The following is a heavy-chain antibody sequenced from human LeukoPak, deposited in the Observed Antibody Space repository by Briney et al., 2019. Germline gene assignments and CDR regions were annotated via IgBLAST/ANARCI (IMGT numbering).Heavy chain of an antibody. CDR1: GFTFSDHY. CDR3: VKPSGYSGYGYFFDY. V-gene: IGHV3-64D*06. Sequence: SGGSLRLSCAASGFTFSDHYMSWVRQAPGKGLEYVSAIVSNGGSTYYADSVKGRFTISRDNSKNTLYLQMSSLRAEDTAVYYCVKPSGYSGYGYFFDYWGQGTLVTVSS. J-gene: IGHJ4*02. D-gene: IGHD5-12*01. CDR2: IVSNGGST.